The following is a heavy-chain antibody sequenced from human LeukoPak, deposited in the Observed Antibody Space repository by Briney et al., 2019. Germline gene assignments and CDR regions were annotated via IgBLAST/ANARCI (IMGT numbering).Heavy chain of an antibody. CDR3: ARRIAATGMKYFDY. CDR2: IKHDGSDT. V-gene: IGHV3-7*05. J-gene: IGHJ4*02. CDR1: GFTFSSYW. D-gene: IGHD6-13*01. Sequence: PGGSLRLSCAASGFTFSSYWVSWVRQAPGKGLEWVANIKHDGSDTNYVDSVKGRFTISRDNAKHSLYLQMNSLRAEDTAMYYCARRIAATGMKYFDYWGQGTLVTVSS.